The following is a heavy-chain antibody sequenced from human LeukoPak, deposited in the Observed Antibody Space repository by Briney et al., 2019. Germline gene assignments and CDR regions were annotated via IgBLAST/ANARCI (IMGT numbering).Heavy chain of an antibody. Sequence: GESLKVSCKASGYTFTGYYMHWVRQAPGQGLEWMGWINPNSGGTNYAQKFQGRVTMTRDTSISTAYMELSRLRSDDTAVYYCARVVVVSGFDYWGQGTLVTVSS. CDR1: GYTFTGYY. D-gene: IGHD3-22*01. V-gene: IGHV1-2*02. CDR3: ARVVVVSGFDY. J-gene: IGHJ4*02. CDR2: INPNSGGT.